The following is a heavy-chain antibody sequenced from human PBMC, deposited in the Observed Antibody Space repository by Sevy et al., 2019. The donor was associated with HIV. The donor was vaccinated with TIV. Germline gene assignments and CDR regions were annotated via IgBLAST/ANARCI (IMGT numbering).Heavy chain of an antibody. CDR2: IYYSGST. CDR3: ARSALYCSSTSCAYYYGMDV. D-gene: IGHD2-2*01. Sequence: SETLSLTCTVSGGSISSYYWSWIRQPPGKGLEWIGYIYYSGSTNYNPSLKSRVTISVDTSKNQFSLKLSSVTAAATAVYYGARSALYCSSTSCAYYYGMDVWGQGTTFTVSS. CDR1: GGSISSYY. J-gene: IGHJ6*02. V-gene: IGHV4-59*01.